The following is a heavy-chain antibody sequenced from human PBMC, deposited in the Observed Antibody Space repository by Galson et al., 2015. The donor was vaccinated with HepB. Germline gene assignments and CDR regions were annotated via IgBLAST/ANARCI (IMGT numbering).Heavy chain of an antibody. Sequence: LRLSCAASGFMFDTYAMHWVRQAPGKGLEWVSLITWDGGNRYYSESVKGRFTISRDNSKNSLFLQMNSLTPADTALYYCVKDGRKLQGNYYYYGMDIWGQGTTVAVSS. CDR3: VKDGRKLQGNYYYYGMDI. D-gene: IGHD3-10*01. V-gene: IGHV3-43*01. CDR2: ITWDGGNR. CDR1: GFMFDTYA. J-gene: IGHJ6*02.